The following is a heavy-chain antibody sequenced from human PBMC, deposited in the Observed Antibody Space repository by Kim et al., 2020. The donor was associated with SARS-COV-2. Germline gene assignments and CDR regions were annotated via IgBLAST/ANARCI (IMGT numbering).Heavy chain of an antibody. CDR1: GFTFSSYG. J-gene: IGHJ6*02. CDR3: AKVGQYGDYPHYYYYGMDV. Sequence: GGSLRLSCAASGFTFSSYGMHWVRQAPGKGLEWVAVIWYDGSNKYYADSVKGRFTISRDNSKNTLYLQMNSLRAEDTAVYYCAKVGQYGDYPHYYYYGMDVWGQGTTVTVSS. V-gene: IGHV3-33*06. D-gene: IGHD4-17*01. CDR2: IWYDGSNK.